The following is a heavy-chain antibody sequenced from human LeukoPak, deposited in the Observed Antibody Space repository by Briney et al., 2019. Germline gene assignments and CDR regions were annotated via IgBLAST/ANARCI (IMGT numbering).Heavy chain of an antibody. CDR1: GYTFTGYY. D-gene: IGHD3-9*01. Sequence: ASVKVSCKASGYTFTGYYMHWVRQAPRQGLEWMGWTNPNSGGTNYAQKFQGWVTMTRDTSISTAYMELSRLRSDDTAVYYCARAEARYYDILTGYWGIDYYGMDVWGKGTTVTVSS. J-gene: IGHJ6*04. V-gene: IGHV1-2*04. CDR2: TNPNSGGT. CDR3: ARAEARYYDILTGYWGIDYYGMDV.